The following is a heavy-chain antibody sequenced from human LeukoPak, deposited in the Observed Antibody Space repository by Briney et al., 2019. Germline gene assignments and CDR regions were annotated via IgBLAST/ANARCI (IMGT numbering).Heavy chain of an antibody. D-gene: IGHD3-22*01. V-gene: IGHV1-2*02. CDR1: GYTFTGYY. J-gene: IGHJ3*02. CDR3: ARTYYYDSSGYPGAFDI. CDR2: INPNSGGT. Sequence: ASVKVSCKASGYTFTGYYMHWVRQAPGQGLEWMGWINPNSGGTNYAQKFQGRVTMTRDTSISTAYVELSSLRSEDTAVYYCARTYYYDSSGYPGAFDIWGQGTMVTVSS.